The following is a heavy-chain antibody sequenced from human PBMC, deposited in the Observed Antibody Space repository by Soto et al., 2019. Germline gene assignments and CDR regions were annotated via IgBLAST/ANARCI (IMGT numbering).Heavy chain of an antibody. J-gene: IGHJ4*02. D-gene: IGHD6-13*01. CDR1: GFTFSSYA. V-gene: IGHV3-23*01. CDR3: ANPLEFSSSRKNYFDY. Sequence: PGGSLRLSCAASGFTFSSYAMSWVRQAPGKGLEWVSAISGSGGSTYYADSVKGRFTISRDNSKNTLYLQMNSLRAEDTAVYYCANPLEFSSSRKNYFDYWGQGTLVTVSS. CDR2: ISGSGGST.